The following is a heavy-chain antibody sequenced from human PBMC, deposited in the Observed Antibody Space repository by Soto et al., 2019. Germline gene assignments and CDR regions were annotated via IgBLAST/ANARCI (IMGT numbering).Heavy chain of an antibody. Sequence: PGGSLRLSCAASGCTFSSYARSWVRQAPGKGLEWVSAISDSGARTYYADSVKGRFTISRDNSKNTLSLQMNNLRAEDTAIYYCAKDLGSTSPNWFDTWGPGTLVTVSS. V-gene: IGHV3-23*01. CDR1: GCTFSSYA. J-gene: IGHJ5*02. D-gene: IGHD6-6*01. CDR3: AKDLGSTSPNWFDT. CDR2: ISDSGART.